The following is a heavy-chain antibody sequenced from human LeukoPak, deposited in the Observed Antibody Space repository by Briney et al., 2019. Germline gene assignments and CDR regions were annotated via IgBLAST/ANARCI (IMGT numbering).Heavy chain of an antibody. Sequence: GGSLRLSCAASGFTFSSYAVHWVRQAPGKGLEWVAVISYDGSNKYYADSVKGRFTISRDNSKDTLYLQMNSLRAEDTAVYYCARVEMATLSLDYWGQGTLVTVPS. CDR2: ISYDGSNK. CDR3: ARVEMATLSLDY. V-gene: IGHV3-30*01. J-gene: IGHJ4*02. CDR1: GFTFSSYA. D-gene: IGHD5-24*01.